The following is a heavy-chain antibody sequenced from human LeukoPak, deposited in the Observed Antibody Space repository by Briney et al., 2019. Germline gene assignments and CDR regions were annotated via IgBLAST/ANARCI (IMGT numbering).Heavy chain of an antibody. Sequence: ASVKVSCKASGYTFTTHTINWVRQAPGQGLERMGWISAYNGNTNSAQKFQGKVTITTETSTNTAYMELRSLTSDDTAVYYWAREKDGPRVTIFGVAPSYFDYWGQGTLVTVSS. D-gene: IGHD3-3*01. V-gene: IGHV1-18*01. CDR1: GYTFTTHT. CDR3: AREKDGPRVTIFGVAPSYFDY. CDR2: ISAYNGNT. J-gene: IGHJ4*02.